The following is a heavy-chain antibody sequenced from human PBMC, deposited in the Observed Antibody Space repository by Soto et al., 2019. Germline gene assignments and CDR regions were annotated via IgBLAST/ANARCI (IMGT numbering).Heavy chain of an antibody. D-gene: IGHD1-1*01. V-gene: IGHV4-34*01. J-gene: IGHJ4*02. CDR3: ARGSGIVALPGELEDVNYDY. Sequence: QVQLQQWGAGLVKPSETLSLSCAVYGQSFSGHSWAWIRQPPGKGLEWIGEINESGSTYYNPSLKSRVPISTDTSKNQCSLKRSSVSAADTAAYFCARGSGIVALPGELEDVNYDYWGQGTLVNVCS. CDR2: INESGST. CDR1: GQSFSGHS.